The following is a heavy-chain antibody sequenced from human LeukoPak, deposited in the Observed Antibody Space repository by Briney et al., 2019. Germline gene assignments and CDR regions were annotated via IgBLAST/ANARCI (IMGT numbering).Heavy chain of an antibody. CDR2: IRSKANSYAT. CDR3: TRSITGITAHFDY. J-gene: IGHJ4*02. D-gene: IGHD1-7*01. Sequence: GGSLRLSCAASGFTFSGSTMHWVRQASGKGLEWVGRIRSKANSYATAYAASVEGRFTISRDDSKNTAYLQMNSLKTEDTAMYYCTRSITGITAHFDYWGQGTLVTVSS. V-gene: IGHV3-73*01. CDR1: GFTFSGST.